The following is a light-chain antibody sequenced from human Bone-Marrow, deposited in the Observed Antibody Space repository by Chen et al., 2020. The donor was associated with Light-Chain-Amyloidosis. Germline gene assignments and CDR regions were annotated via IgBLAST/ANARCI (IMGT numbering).Light chain of an antibody. CDR1: NIGSTS. J-gene: IGLJ3*02. CDR3: RVWDRGSDRPV. CDR2: DDS. V-gene: IGLV3-21*02. Sequence: SYVLTQPSSVSVAPGQTATIACGGNNIGSTSVHWYKQTPGQAPLLVVYDDSDRPSGIPERLSGANSGNTATLTISGVEARDEADYYCRVWDRGSDRPVFGGGTKLPVL.